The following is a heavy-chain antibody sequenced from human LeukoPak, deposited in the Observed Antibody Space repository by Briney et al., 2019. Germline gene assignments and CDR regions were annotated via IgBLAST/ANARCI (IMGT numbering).Heavy chain of an antibody. D-gene: IGHD3-22*01. CDR3: VKDPRYYYDSSGFRERFDH. CDR1: GFTFSSYA. V-gene: IGHV3-30-3*01. J-gene: IGHJ4*02. Sequence: GGSPRLSCAASGFTFSSYAMHWVRQAPGKGLEWVAVISYDGSNKYYADSVKGRFTISRDNSKNTLYLQMNSLRAEDTAVYYCVKDPRYYYDSSGFRERFDHWGQGTLVTVSS. CDR2: ISYDGSNK.